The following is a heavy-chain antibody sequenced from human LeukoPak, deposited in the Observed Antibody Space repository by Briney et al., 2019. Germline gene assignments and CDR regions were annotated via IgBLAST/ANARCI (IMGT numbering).Heavy chain of an antibody. Sequence: PSETLSLTCAVYGGSFSGYYWSWIRQPPGKGLEWIGEINHSGSTNYNPSLKSRVTISVDTSKNHFSLNLTSVTAADTAVYFCAREDRNGNSGYAIGDWGQGILVTVSS. D-gene: IGHD5-12*01. CDR1: GGSFSGYY. V-gene: IGHV4-34*01. J-gene: IGHJ4*02. CDR3: AREDRNGNSGYAIGD. CDR2: INHSGST.